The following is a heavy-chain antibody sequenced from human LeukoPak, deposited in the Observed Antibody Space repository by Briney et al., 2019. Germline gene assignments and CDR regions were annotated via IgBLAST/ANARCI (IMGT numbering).Heavy chain of an antibody. Sequence: GGSLRLSCAASGFTFSTYNMNWVRQAPGKGLEWVSYISSDSSTIYYADSVKGRFTIPRDNAKNSLYLQMNSLRDEDTAVYYCARGGSFTPDYWGQGALVTISS. V-gene: IGHV3-48*02. CDR1: GFTFSTYN. J-gene: IGHJ4*02. CDR2: ISSDSSTI. D-gene: IGHD2-15*01. CDR3: ARGGSFTPDY.